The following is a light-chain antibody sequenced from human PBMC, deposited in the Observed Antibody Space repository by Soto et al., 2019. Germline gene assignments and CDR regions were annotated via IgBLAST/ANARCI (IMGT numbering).Light chain of an antibody. V-gene: IGKV2-28*01. J-gene: IGKJ2*01. CDR1: QSLLQSDGYSY. CDR3: MQVRETPRT. Sequence: DIVMTQSPLSLPVTPGEPASISCRSSQSLLQSDGYSYLNWYLQKPGQSPQLLIYLTSNLASGVPDRFSGGGSGSDFTLKISRVEAEDVGLYYCMQVRETPRTFCQGTKLEIK. CDR2: LTS.